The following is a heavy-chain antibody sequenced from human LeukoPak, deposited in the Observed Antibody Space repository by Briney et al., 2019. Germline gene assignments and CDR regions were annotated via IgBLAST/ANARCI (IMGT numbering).Heavy chain of an antibody. Sequence: SGPALVKPTQTLTLTCTFSGFSLSTTGMCVSWIRQPPGKSLEWLARIDWDDDKEYSTSLKIRLHISNDTSKNEVVLTVTNVDPVDTAMYYCARSRITTLRGVTASRGFDPWGQGTLVTVSS. CDR1: GFSLSTTGMC. V-gene: IGHV2-70*11. CDR2: IDWDDDK. J-gene: IGHJ5*02. CDR3: ARSRITTLRGVTASRGFDP. D-gene: IGHD3-10*01.